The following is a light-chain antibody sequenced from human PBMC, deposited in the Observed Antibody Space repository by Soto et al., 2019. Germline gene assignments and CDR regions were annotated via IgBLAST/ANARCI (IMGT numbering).Light chain of an antibody. J-gene: IGKJ2*01. CDR2: GAS. CDR1: QSVSSSY. CDR3: QQYGSSSYT. V-gene: IGKV3-20*01. Sequence: EIVLTQSPGTLSLSPGERATLSCRASQSVSSSYLAWYQQKPGQAPRLLIYGASSRATGIPDRFSGSGSGTDFTLTISRMETEDFAVYYWQQYGSSSYTFGQGTKLEIK.